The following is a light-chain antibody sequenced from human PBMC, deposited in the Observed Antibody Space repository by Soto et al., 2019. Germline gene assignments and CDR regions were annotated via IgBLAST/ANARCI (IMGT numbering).Light chain of an antibody. CDR2: GNN. Sequence: QSVLTQPPSVSGAPGQRVTIPCTGSSSNIGASYGVHWYQHFPGTAPKLLIYGNNNRPSGVPDRFSGSKSGTSASLAITGLQAEDEADYYCQSYDSGLSGSVFGGGTKVTVL. V-gene: IGLV1-40*01. CDR3: QSYDSGLSGSV. CDR1: SSNIGASYG. J-gene: IGLJ2*01.